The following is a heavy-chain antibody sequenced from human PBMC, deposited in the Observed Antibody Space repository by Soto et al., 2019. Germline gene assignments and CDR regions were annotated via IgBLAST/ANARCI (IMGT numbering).Heavy chain of an antibody. V-gene: IGHV3-15*07. D-gene: IGHD2-8*01. CDR2: IKSKTDGGTT. CDR3: TTSPSRMVYALDAFDI. Sequence: GGSLRLSCAASGFTFSNAWMNWVRQAPGKGLEWVGRIKSKTDGGTTDYAAPVKGRFTTSRDDSKNTLYLQMNSLKTEDTDVYYCTTSPSRMVYALDAFDIWGQGTMVTVSS. J-gene: IGHJ3*02. CDR1: GFTFSNAW.